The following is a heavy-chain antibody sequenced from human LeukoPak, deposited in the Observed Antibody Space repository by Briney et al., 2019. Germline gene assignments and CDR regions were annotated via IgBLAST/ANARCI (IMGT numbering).Heavy chain of an antibody. D-gene: IGHD5-24*01. V-gene: IGHV3-7*01. Sequence: PGGSLRLSCAVSGFTFSDYLMNWVRQAPGKGLEWVASIKQDGSENHYVDSVKGRFTISRDNARNSLYLQMNSLRAEDSALYYCARLGETGYRPGDYWGQGTQVTVSS. J-gene: IGHJ4*02. CDR1: GFTFSDYL. CDR3: ARLGETGYRPGDY. CDR2: IKQDGSEN.